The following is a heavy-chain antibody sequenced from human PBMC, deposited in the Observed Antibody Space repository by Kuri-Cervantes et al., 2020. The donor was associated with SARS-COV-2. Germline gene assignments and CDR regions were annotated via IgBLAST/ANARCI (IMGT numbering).Heavy chain of an antibody. V-gene: IGHV3-64*01. CDR3: ARDEIAYDFWSGYYLGY. CDR2: ISTNGGST. Sequence: GGSLRLSCAASGFTFSSYAMHWVRQAPGKGLEYVSAISTNGGSTYYANSVKGRFTISRDNAKNSLYLQMNSLRAEDTAVYYCARDEIAYDFWSGYYLGYWGQGTLVTVSS. J-gene: IGHJ4*02. CDR1: GFTFSSYA. D-gene: IGHD3-3*01.